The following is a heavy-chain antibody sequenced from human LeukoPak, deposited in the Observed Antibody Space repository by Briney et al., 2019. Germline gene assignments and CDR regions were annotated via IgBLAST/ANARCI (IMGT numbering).Heavy chain of an antibody. CDR3: ARAPLTHGNFDY. D-gene: IGHD1-14*01. CDR1: GDSISSGGYY. Sequence: SETLSLTCTVSGDSISSGGYYWSWIRQHPGKGLEWIGCIYYSAGTYYNPSLKSRVTISVDTSKNQFSLKLSSVTAADTAVYYCARAPLTHGNFDYWGQGTLVTVSS. V-gene: IGHV4-31*03. CDR2: IYYSAGT. J-gene: IGHJ4*02.